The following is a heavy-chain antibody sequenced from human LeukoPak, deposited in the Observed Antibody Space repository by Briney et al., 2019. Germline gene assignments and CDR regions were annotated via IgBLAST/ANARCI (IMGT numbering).Heavy chain of an antibody. V-gene: IGHV4-34*01. Sequence: GSLRLSCAASGFTFSSYAMHWVRQPPGKGLEWIGEINHSGSTNYNPSLKSRVTISVDTSKNQFSLRLTSVTAADTAVYYCARQEQQLIYNWFDPWGQGTLVTVSS. CDR2: INHSGST. J-gene: IGHJ5*02. D-gene: IGHD6-13*01. CDR1: GFTFSSYA. CDR3: ARQEQQLIYNWFDP.